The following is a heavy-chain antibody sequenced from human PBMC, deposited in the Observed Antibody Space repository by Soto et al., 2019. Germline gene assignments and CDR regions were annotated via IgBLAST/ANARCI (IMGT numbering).Heavy chain of an antibody. J-gene: IGHJ5*02. CDR3: ARAADLVQAASHTNWFDP. V-gene: IGHV4-30-2*01. Sequence: SETLSLTCAVSGGSISSGGYSWSWIRQPPGKGLEWIGYIYHSGSTYYNPSLKSRVTISVDRSKNQFSLKLSSVTAADTAVYYCARAADLVQAASHTNWFDPWGQGTLVTVS. D-gene: IGHD2-2*01. CDR2: IYHSGST. CDR1: GGSISSGGYS.